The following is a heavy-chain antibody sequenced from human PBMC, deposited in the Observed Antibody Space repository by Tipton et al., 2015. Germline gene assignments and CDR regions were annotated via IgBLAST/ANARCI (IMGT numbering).Heavy chain of an antibody. D-gene: IGHD6-19*01. CDR3: AREAVARYYYGMDV. J-gene: IGHJ6*02. V-gene: IGHV4-59*01. CDR1: GASLSNYY. Sequence: TLSLTCTVSGASLSNYYWNWVRQPPGKGLEWIGYIYYRGSTNYNPSLKSRVTISVDTSKNQFSLKLSSVTAADTAVYYCAREAVARYYYGMDVWGQGTTVTVSS. CDR2: IYYRGST.